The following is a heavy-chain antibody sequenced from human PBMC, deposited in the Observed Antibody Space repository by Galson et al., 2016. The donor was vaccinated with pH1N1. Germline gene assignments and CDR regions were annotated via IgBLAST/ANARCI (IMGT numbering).Heavy chain of an antibody. J-gene: IGHJ5*02. CDR3: APGGDDYGGNPHWFDP. D-gene: IGHD4-23*01. CDR2: IVPITGIR. V-gene: IGHV1-69*04. Sequence: SVKVSCKASGGTFSSYVIIWVRQAPRQGLEWMGRIVPITGIRNYAQKFQDRVTMTADKSTSTAYMELSGLRSEDTAIYYCAPGGDDYGGNPHWFDPWGQGTLVTVSS. CDR1: GGTFSSYV.